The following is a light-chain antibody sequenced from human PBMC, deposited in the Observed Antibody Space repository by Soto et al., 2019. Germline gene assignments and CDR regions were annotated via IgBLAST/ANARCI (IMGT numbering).Light chain of an antibody. V-gene: IGKV3-15*01. CDR1: QSVSSN. CDR2: GAS. Sequence: ETVRMSTDGNLAVSGRRGDPVCRRAIQSVSSNLAWYQQKPGQAPRLLIYGASTRATGIPARFSGSGSGTEFTLSLRTLQSEELAVYDCEPYNNWAETFGGGTKGEIK. J-gene: IGKJ4*02. CDR3: EPYNNWAET.